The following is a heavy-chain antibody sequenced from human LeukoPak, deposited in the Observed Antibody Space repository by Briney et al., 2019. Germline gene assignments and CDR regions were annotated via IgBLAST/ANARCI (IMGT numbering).Heavy chain of an antibody. D-gene: IGHD3-3*01. CDR1: GFTFSSYW. V-gene: IGHV3-7*01. CDR3: ARDSSPPTIFGWYFDY. CDR2: IKEDGSER. J-gene: IGHJ4*02. Sequence: GGSLRLSCAASGFTFSSYWMSWVRQAPGKGLEWVANIKEDGSERYYVDSVKGRFTISRDNAKRSLYLQMNSLRAEDTAVYYCARDSSPPTIFGWYFDYWGQGILVTVSS.